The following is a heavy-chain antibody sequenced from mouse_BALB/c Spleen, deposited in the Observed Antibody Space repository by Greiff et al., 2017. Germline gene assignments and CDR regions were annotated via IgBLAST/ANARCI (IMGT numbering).Heavy chain of an antibody. V-gene: IGHV2-9*02. Sequence: VKLMESGPGLVAPSQSLSITCTVSGFSLTSFGVHWVRQPPGKGLEWLGVIWAGGSTNYNSALMYRLSISQDNSKSQDFLKMNSQQTDDTAMYNCASDYGYDGYYFDNWGQGTTLTGSA. J-gene: IGHJ2*01. D-gene: IGHD2-2*01. CDR2: IWAGGST. CDR3: ASDYGYDGYYFDN. CDR1: GFSLTSFG.